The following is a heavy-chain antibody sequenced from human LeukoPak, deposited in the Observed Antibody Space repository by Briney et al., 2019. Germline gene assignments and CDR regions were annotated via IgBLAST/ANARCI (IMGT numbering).Heavy chain of an antibody. J-gene: IGHJ4*02. CDR3: ASRTRITMIVVEDDY. CDR2: IYYSGST. V-gene: IGHV4-39*01. Sequence: SETLSLTCTVSGGSISSSSYYWGWIRQPPGKGLEWIGSIYYSGSTYYNPSLKSRVTISADTSKNQFSLKLSSVTAADTAVYYCASRTRITMIVVEDDYWGQGTLVTVSS. D-gene: IGHD3-22*01. CDR1: GGSISSSSYY.